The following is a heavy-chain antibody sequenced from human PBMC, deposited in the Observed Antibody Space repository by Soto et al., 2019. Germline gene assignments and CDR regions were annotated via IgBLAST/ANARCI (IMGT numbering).Heavy chain of an antibody. J-gene: IGHJ4*02. D-gene: IGHD2-15*01. V-gene: IGHV3-7*01. CDR3: ARELSGPARLDY. CDR2: IRQDGSEK. Sequence: VQLVESGGGLVQPGGSLRLSCAASGFTFGSYWMSWVRQAPGKGLEWVANIRQDGSEKYCVDSVKGRFTISRDNAKNSLYLQMNGLRVEDTAVYYCARELSGPARLDYWGQGTLVTVSS. CDR1: GFTFGSYW.